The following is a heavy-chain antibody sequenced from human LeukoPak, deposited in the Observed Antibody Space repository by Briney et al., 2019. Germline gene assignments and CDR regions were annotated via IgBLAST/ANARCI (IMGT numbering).Heavy chain of an antibody. D-gene: IGHD3-10*01. CDR1: GFTFSNAW. CDR3: ARDRGPLDY. V-gene: IGHV4-4*02. J-gene: IGHJ4*02. CDR2: IYYSGST. Sequence: PGGSLRLSCAASGFTFSNAWMSWVRQPPGKGLEWIGSIYYSGSTYYNPSLKSRVTISVDTSKNQFSLKLSSVTAADTAVYYCARDRGPLDYWGQGTLVTVSS.